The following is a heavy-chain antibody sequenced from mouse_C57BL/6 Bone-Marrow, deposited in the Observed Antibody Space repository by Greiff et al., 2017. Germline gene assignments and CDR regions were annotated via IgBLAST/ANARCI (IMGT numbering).Heavy chain of an antibody. D-gene: IGHD2-1*01. J-gene: IGHJ2*01. CDR2: IDPSDSYT. CDR3: ARQDGNYVD. V-gene: IGHV1-59*01. Sequence: QVQLKQPGAELVRPGTSVKLSCKASGYTFTSYWMHWVKQRPGQGLEWIGVIDPSDSYTNYNQKFKGKATLTVDTSSSTAYMQLSSLTSEDSAVYYCARQDGNYVDWGQGTTLTVSS. CDR1: GYTFTSYW.